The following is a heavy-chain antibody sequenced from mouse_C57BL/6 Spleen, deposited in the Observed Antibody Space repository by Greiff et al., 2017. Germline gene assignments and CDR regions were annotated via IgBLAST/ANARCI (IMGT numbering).Heavy chain of an antibody. CDR1: GYTFTSYT. D-gene: IGHD2-1*01. J-gene: IGHJ4*01. CDR2: INPSSGYT. CDR3: ARSSLLPNAMDY. Sequence: VKLMESGAELARPGASVKMSCKASGYTFTSYTMHWVKQRPGQGLEWIGYINPSSGYTKYNQKFKDKATLTADKSSSTAYMQLSSLTSEDSAVYYCARSSLLPNAMDYWGQGTSVTVSS. V-gene: IGHV1-4*01.